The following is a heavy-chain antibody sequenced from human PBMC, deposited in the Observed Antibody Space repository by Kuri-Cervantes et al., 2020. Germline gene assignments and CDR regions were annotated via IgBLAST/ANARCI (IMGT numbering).Heavy chain of an antibody. J-gene: IGHJ4*02. V-gene: IGHV3-30*18. CDR2: ISYDGSNK. Sequence: GGSLRLSCAASGFTFSSYGMHWVRQAPGKGLEWVAVISYDGSNKYYADSVKGRFTISRDNSKNTLYLQMNSLRAKDTAVYYCAKNLGDPYWGQGTLVTVSS. CDR3: AKNLGDPY. CDR1: GFTFSSYG. D-gene: IGHD3-16*01.